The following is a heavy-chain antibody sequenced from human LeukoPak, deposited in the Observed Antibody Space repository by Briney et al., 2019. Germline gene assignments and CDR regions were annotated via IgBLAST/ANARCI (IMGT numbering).Heavy chain of an antibody. J-gene: IGHJ4*02. CDR3: ARVFRGYSSSWYLDY. CDR1: GFTFSSYA. Sequence: GGSLRLSCAASGFTFSSYAMSWVRQAPGKGLEWVSAISGSGGSTYYADSVKGRFTISRDNSKNTLYLQMNSLRAEDTAVYYCARVFRGYSSSWYLDYWGQGTLVTASS. CDR2: ISGSGGST. D-gene: IGHD6-13*01. V-gene: IGHV3-23*01.